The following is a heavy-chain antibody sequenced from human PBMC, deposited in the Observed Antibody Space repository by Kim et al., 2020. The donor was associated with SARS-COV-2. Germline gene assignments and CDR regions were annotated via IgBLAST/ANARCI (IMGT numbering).Heavy chain of an antibody. D-gene: IGHD3-22*01. CDR2: ISFDGSNK. CDR3: AKDRRPYYYDSSGPRFQ. Sequence: GGSLRLSCAASGFTFSSYGMHWVRQAPGKGLEWVAVISFDGSNKYYADSVKGRFTISRDNSKNTLYLQMNSLRAEDTAVYYCAKDRRPYYYDSSGPRFQ. CDR1: GFTFSSYG. J-gene: IGHJ1*01. V-gene: IGHV3-30*18.